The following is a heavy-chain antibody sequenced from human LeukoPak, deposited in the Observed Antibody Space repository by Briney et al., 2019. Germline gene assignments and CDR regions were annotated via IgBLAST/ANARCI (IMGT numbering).Heavy chain of an antibody. V-gene: IGHV1-69*05. CDR2: IIPIFGTA. D-gene: IGHD6-6*01. J-gene: IGHJ5*02. CDR1: GGTFSSYA. Sequence: SVKVSCQASGGTFSSYAISWVRQAPGQGLEWMGGIIPIFGTANYAQKFQGRVTITTDESTSTAYMELSSLRSEDTAVYYCARGSIAARCWFDPWGQGTLVTVSS. CDR3: ARGSIAARCWFDP.